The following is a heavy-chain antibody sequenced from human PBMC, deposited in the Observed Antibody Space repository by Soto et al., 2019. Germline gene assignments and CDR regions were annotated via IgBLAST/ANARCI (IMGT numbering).Heavy chain of an antibody. CDR1: GYTFTGYY. D-gene: IGHD6-13*01. CDR2: INPNSGGT. Sequence: ASVKVSCKASGYTFTGYYMHWVRQAPGQGLEWMGWINPNSGGTSYADSVKGRFTISRDNAKNTLYLQMNSLRAEDTAVYYCARDRQQLGYWGQGTLVTVSS. J-gene: IGHJ4*02. CDR3: ARDRQQLGY. V-gene: IGHV1-2*02.